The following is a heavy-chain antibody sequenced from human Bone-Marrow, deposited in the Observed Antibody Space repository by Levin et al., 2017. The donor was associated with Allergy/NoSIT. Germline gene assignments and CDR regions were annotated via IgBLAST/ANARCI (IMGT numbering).Heavy chain of an antibody. D-gene: IGHD3-22*01. CDR3: ASCAMYHYDRSAFDYFYYAMDF. Sequence: PGGSLRLSCAASGILFSSYDMNWVRQAPGKGLEWVSSISAGGNYIYYADSVKGRFTISRDNAKNSLFLQMNSLRAEDTAVYYCASCAMYHYDRSAFDYFYYAMDFWGQGTTVTVSS. J-gene: IGHJ6*02. CDR2: ISAGGNYI. V-gene: IGHV3-21*01. CDR1: GILFSSYD.